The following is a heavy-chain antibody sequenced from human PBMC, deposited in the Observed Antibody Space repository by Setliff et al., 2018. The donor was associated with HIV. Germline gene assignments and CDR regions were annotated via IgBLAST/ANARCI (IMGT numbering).Heavy chain of an antibody. CDR1: GGSISNHF. CDR3: ARVKYSYAQGFYYGMDV. Sequence: SETLSLTCTVSGGSISNHFWTWIRQSPGKGLEWIGSMYYGGSTNYNPSLKSRVTMSVDTSKNQFSLKLRSVTAADTAVFYCARVKYSYAQGFYYGMDVWGQGTTVTVSS. V-gene: IGHV4-59*11. D-gene: IGHD5-18*01. J-gene: IGHJ6*02. CDR2: MYYGGST.